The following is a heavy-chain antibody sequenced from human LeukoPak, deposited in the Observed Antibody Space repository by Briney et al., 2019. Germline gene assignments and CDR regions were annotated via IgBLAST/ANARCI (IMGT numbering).Heavy chain of an antibody. Sequence: SETLSLTCTVSGGSISSYYWSWIRQPPGKGLEWIGEINHSGSTNYNPSPKSRVTISVDTSKNQFSLKLSSVTAADTAVYYCARHPLWFGESHDAFDIWGQGTMVTVSS. CDR2: INHSGST. CDR1: GGSISSYY. V-gene: IGHV4-34*01. CDR3: ARHPLWFGESHDAFDI. D-gene: IGHD3-10*01. J-gene: IGHJ3*02.